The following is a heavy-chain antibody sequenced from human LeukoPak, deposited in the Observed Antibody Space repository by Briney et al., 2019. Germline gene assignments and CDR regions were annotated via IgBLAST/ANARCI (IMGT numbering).Heavy chain of an antibody. D-gene: IGHD5-18*01. CDR3: ARGKIQPIDY. V-gene: IGHV4-59*12. Sequence: SETLSLTCTVSGGSISTFYWSWIRQPPGKGLEWIGYIYYSGSTNYNPSLKSRVTISVDKSKNQFSLKLSSVTAADTAVYYCARGKIQPIDYWGQGTLVTVSS. CDR2: IYYSGST. CDR1: GGSISTFY. J-gene: IGHJ4*02.